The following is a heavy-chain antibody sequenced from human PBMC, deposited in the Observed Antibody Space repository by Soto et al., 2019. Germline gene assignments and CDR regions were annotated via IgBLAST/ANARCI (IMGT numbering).Heavy chain of an antibody. V-gene: IGHV3-48*03. CDR2: ISSAGDSS. CDR1: GFTFSSYE. CDR3: ARVYCSTTTCHVQAFDS. J-gene: IGHJ4*02. D-gene: IGHD2-2*01. Sequence: EVQLVESGGGLAQPARSVRLSCAASGFTFSSYEMNCVRQAPGKTLERVSYISSAGDSSYYADSVKSRFTISRDNANNSVFLHMTRLRGEDTPVYYCARVYCSTTTCHVQAFDSWGQGTLVTVSS.